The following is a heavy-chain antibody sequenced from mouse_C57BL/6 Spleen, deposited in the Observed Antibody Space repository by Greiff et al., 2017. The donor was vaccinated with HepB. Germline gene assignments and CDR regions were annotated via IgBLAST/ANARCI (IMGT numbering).Heavy chain of an antibody. CDR1: GFTFSTYG. V-gene: IGHV5-6*01. CDR3: ARITTVWYFDV. J-gene: IGHJ1*03. Sequence: EVQGVESGGDLVKPGGSLKLSCAASGFTFSTYGMSWVRQTPDKRLEWVATISSGGSYTYYPDSVKGRFTISRDNAKNTLYLQMSSLKSEDTAMYYCARITTVWYFDVWATGTTVTVSS. D-gene: IGHD1-1*01. CDR2: ISSGGSYT.